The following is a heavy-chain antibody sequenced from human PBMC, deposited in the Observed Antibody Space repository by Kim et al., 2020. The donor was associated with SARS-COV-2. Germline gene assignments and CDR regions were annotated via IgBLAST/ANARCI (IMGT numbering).Heavy chain of an antibody. V-gene: IGHV4-59*01. CDR2: IYYSGST. D-gene: IGHD5-12*01. J-gene: IGHJ6*02. Sequence: SETLSLTCTVSGGSISSYYWSWIRQPPGKGLEWIGYIYYSGSTNYNPSLKSRVTISVDTSKNKFSLKLSSVTAADTAVYYCARVTGDSGYNYYYGMDVWGQGTTVTVSS. CDR1: GGSISSYY. CDR3: ARVTGDSGYNYYYGMDV.